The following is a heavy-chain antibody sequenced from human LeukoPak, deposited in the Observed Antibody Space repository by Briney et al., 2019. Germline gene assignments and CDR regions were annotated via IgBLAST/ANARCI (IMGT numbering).Heavy chain of an antibody. J-gene: IGHJ4*02. CDR3: ASERGYCSGGSCTSSHFDY. CDR1: GFIFGGYA. Sequence: GGSLRLSCAASGFIFGGYAMHWFRRAPGKGLVWVSRINSDGSSTTYADSVKGRFTISRDNAKNTLYLQMNSLRAEDTAVYYCASERGYCSGGSCTSSHFDYWGQGALVTVSS. CDR2: INSDGSST. D-gene: IGHD2-15*01. V-gene: IGHV3-74*01.